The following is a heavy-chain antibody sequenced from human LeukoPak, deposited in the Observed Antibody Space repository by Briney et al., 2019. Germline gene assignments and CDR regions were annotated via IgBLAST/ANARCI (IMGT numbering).Heavy chain of an antibody. CDR3: AREVSLRDSSGSYHAFDI. CDR1: GGSISSYY. Sequence: SETLSLTCTVSGGSISSYYWTWIRQPPGKGLDWIGYIYYSGFTNYNPSLQSRVTISVDSSKNQFSLKLSSVTAADTAVYYCAREVSLRDSSGSYHAFDIWGQGTMVTVSS. D-gene: IGHD3-22*01. V-gene: IGHV4-59*01. J-gene: IGHJ3*02. CDR2: IYYSGFT.